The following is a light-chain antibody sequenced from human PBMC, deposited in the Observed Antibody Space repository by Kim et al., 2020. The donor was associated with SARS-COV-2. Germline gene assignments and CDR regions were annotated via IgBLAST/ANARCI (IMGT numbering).Light chain of an antibody. CDR3: QQYYSYPRT. V-gene: IGKV1-8*01. CDR1: QGISSY. Sequence: ASTGDRDTITCRASQGISSYLAWYQQKPGKAPKLLIYAASTLQSGVPSRFSGSGSGTDFTLTISCLQSEDFATYYCQQYYSYPRTFGQGTKVDIK. J-gene: IGKJ1*01. CDR2: AAS.